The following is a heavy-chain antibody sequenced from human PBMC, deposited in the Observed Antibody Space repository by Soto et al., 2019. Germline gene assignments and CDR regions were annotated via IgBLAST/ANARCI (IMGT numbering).Heavy chain of an antibody. CDR2: ISSSGSTI. Sequence: EVQLVESGGGLVQPGGSLRLSCAASGFTFSSYEMNWVRQAPGKGLEWVSYISSSGSTIYYADSVKGRFTISRDNAKNSLYLQMNSLRAEDTAVYYCARSRSRGCEEEYFQHWGQGTLVTVSS. D-gene: IGHD2-21*01. V-gene: IGHV3-48*03. J-gene: IGHJ1*01. CDR3: ARSRSRGCEEEYFQH. CDR1: GFTFSSYE.